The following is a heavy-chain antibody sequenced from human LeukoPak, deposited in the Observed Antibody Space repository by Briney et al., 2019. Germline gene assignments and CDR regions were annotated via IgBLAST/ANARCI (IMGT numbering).Heavy chain of an antibody. J-gene: IGHJ4*02. Sequence: GGSLRLSCAASGFTVSSYAMHWVRQPLGKGLEWVSALGIAGDTFYPGSVKGRFTISRENAKNSLYLQMNSLRAEDTAMYYCASDTYYYDSSGSYAHRPLDYWGQGTLVTVSS. CDR2: LGIAGDT. D-gene: IGHD3-22*01. CDR1: GFTVSSYA. V-gene: IGHV3-13*01. CDR3: ASDTYYYDSSGSYAHRPLDY.